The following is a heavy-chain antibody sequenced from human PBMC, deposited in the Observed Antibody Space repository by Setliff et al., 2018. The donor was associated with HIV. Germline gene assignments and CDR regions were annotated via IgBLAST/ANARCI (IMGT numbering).Heavy chain of an antibody. CDR1: GGSITSTTYY. V-gene: IGHV4-39*02. CDR3: AREGDGIDF. J-gene: IGHJ4*02. Sequence: SETLSLPCTVSGGSITSTTYYWGWIRQPPGKGLEWIGTIHYTGNTYHNPSLKSRVTISVEASKNQISLKLTAVTAADSAVYYCAREGDGIDFWGQGTLVTVSS. CDR2: IHYTGNT. D-gene: IGHD2-21*02.